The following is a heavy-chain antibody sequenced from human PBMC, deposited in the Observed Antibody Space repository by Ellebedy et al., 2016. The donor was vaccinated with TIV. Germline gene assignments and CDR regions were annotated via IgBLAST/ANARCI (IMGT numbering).Heavy chain of an antibody. Sequence: SETLSLXXTVSGGSVSRRSSYWSWIRQSPGKGLEWIGYIYSSGSTKYNPSLKSRLTISADTSKKHFSLNLNSATAADTAVYYCTYGINSDAFDIWGHGTMVTVSS. V-gene: IGHV4-61*03. J-gene: IGHJ3*02. D-gene: IGHD3-10*01. CDR2: IYSSGST. CDR1: GGSVSRRSSY. CDR3: TYGINSDAFDI.